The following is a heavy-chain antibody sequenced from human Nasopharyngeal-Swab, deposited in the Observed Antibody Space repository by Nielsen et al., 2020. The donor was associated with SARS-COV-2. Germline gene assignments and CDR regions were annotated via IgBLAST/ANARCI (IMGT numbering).Heavy chain of an antibody. CDR1: GFTFSSYS. J-gene: IGHJ3*02. Sequence: LKISCAASGFTFSSYSMNWVRQAPGQGLEWVSSISSSSSYIYYADSVKGRFTISRDNAKNSLYLQMNSLRAEDTAVYYCARDRDGWERRDAFDIWGQGTMVTVSS. CDR2: ISSSSSYI. V-gene: IGHV3-21*01. CDR3: ARDRDGWERRDAFDI. D-gene: IGHD1-26*01.